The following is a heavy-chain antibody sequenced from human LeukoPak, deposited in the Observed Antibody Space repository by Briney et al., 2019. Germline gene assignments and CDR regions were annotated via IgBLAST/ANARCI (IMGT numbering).Heavy chain of an antibody. J-gene: IGHJ4*02. CDR3: ARVRNVNSVAGTVDY. CDR2: IYSNGNT. CDR1: GFSVSNY. Sequence: GGSLRLSCEASGFSVSNYMSWVRQAPGKGLEWVSVIYSNGNTYYADSVKGRFTISRDNSKNTLYLQMNSLKAEDTAVYYCARVRNVNSVAGTVDYWGQGTLVTVSS. V-gene: IGHV3-53*01. D-gene: IGHD6-19*01.